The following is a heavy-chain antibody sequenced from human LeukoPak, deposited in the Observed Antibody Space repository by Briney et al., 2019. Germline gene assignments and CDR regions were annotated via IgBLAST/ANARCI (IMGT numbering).Heavy chain of an antibody. D-gene: IGHD1-26*01. V-gene: IGHV1-2*02. Sequence: ASVKVSCKASGYTFTDNWMHWVRQAPGQGLEWIGLINTNSGATSNAQSFQGRVTMTRDTSISTAYMELGRLRLDDTAVYYCARHPIVGAFLGLWGRGTLVTVSS. CDR1: GYTFTDNW. CDR2: INTNSGAT. J-gene: IGHJ2*01. CDR3: ARHPIVGAFLGL.